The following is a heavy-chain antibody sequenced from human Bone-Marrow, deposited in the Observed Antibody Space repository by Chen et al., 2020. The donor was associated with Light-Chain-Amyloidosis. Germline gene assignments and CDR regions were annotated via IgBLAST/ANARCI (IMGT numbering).Heavy chain of an antibody. CDR3: TIASEFGDNSYFDL. V-gene: IGHV1-24*01. D-gene: IGHD4-17*01. CDR2: FDPEVGET. Sequence: QVQLEQSGAEVKKPGTSVKVSCKVSGSSVSDFAMHWVRQPVGKGLEWMGGFDPEVGETVYAQTFQGRVTMTEDTSTDTAFLELSSLRSGDTAVYFCTIASEFGDNSYFDLWGQGTLVTVSS. J-gene: IGHJ4*02. CDR1: GSSVSDFA.